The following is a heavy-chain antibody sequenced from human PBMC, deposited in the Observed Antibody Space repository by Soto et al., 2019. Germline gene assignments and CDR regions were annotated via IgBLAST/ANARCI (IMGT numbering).Heavy chain of an antibody. D-gene: IGHD5-12*01. CDR2: INPNSGGT. Sequence: ASVYYSCYQYRYSLADFYIKRVGQAPGQGLEWMGWINPNSGGTNYAQKFQGRVTMTRDTSISTAYMELSRLRSDGTAVYYCARGRIVAPWFDPWGQGTLVTVSS. V-gene: IGHV1-2*02. CDR1: RYSLADFY. J-gene: IGHJ5*02. CDR3: ARGRIVAPWFDP.